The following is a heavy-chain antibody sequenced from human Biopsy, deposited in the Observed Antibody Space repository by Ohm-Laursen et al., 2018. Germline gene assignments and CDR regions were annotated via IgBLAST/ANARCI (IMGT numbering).Heavy chain of an antibody. Sequence: SETLSLTCSVSVASISSSSYFWGWIRQPPGKGLEWIGTFYYTGGTHYNPSLKSRVTISVDTSMNHLSLRLTSVTAADTAVYYCARHAPSYSGSYWRYFDLWGRGTLVTVSS. D-gene: IGHD1-26*01. CDR1: VASISSSSYF. V-gene: IGHV4-39*01. J-gene: IGHJ2*01. CDR2: FYYTGGT. CDR3: ARHAPSYSGSYWRYFDL.